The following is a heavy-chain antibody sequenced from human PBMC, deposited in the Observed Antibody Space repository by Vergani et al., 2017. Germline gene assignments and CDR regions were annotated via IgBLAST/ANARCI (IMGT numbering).Heavy chain of an antibody. Sequence: QVQLQQWRGGLLKPSETLSLTCVVNGGSFTSYHWTWIRQSPGEGVEWVGDIGNTGRPDYNPSLKSRLTMSVDKSRNQFSLTLNSVTATDTAIYFCARVNTETNGHLCYYYYMDVWGQGTAVTVS. D-gene: IGHD4-11*01. J-gene: IGHJ6*03. CDR3: ARVNTETNGHLCYYYYMDV. CDR2: IGNTGRP. V-gene: IGHV4-34*01. CDR1: GGSFTSYH.